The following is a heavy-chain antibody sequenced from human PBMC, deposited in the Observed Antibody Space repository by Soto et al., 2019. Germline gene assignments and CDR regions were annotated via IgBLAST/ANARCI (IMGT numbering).Heavy chain of an antibody. CDR2: ISYDGSNK. J-gene: IGHJ4*02. V-gene: IGHV3-30-3*01. D-gene: IGHD3-22*01. CDR1: GFTFSSYA. CDR3: ARENNYYDSSGYFFDY. Sequence: GGSLRLSCAASGFTFSSYAMHWVRQAPGKGLEWVAVISYDGSNKYYADSVKGRFTISRDNSKNTLYLQMNSLRAEDTAVYYCARENNYYDSSGYFFDYWGQGTLVTVSS.